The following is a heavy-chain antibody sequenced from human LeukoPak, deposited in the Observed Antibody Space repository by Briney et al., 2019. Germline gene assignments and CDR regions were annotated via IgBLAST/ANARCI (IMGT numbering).Heavy chain of an antibody. J-gene: IGHJ4*02. D-gene: IGHD2-2*01. CDR2: INQSGST. CDR1: GGSFSGYY. V-gene: IGHV4-34*01. Sequence: SETLSLTCAVYGGSFSGYYWSWIRQPPGKGLEWIGEINQSGSTNCNPSLKSRVTISVDTSKNQFSLKLSSVTAADTAVYYCARGSEDIVVVPAARNYYFDYWGQGTLVTVSS. CDR3: ARGSEDIVVVPAARNYYFDY.